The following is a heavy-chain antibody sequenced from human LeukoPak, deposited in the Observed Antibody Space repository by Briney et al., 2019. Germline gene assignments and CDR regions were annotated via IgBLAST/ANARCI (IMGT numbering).Heavy chain of an antibody. D-gene: IGHD5-18*01. J-gene: IGHJ4*02. CDR2: ISYGSIYI. Sequence: GSLRLSCAASGFTFSADSMNWVRQAPGKGLEWVSSISYGSIYIYYADSVKGRFTISRDDAQNSLYLQMNSLRAEDTALYYCARANTNGYTYGNFDYWGQGTLVTVSS. CDR1: GFTFSADS. V-gene: IGHV3-21*01. CDR3: ARANTNGYTYGNFDY.